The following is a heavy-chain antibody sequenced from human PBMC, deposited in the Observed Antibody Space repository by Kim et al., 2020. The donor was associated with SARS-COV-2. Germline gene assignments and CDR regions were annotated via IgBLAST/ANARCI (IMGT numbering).Heavy chain of an antibody. CDR2: INPNSGGT. V-gene: IGHV1-2*02. CDR1: GYTFTGYY. CDR3: ARDHYYDFWSGYRNYFDY. Sequence: ASVKVSCKASGYTFTGYYMHWVRQAPGQGLEWMGWINPNSGGTNYAQKFQGRVTMTRDTSISTAYMELSRLRSDDTAVYYCARDHYYDFWSGYRNYFDYWGQGTLVTVSS. D-gene: IGHD3-3*01. J-gene: IGHJ4*02.